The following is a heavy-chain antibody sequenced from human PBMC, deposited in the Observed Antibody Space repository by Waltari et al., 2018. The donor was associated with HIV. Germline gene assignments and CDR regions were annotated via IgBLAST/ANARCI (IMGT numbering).Heavy chain of an antibody. J-gene: IGHJ4*02. D-gene: IGHD3-22*01. V-gene: IGHV4-39*07. CDR2: IYYSGST. CDR3: ARRTRRVVVITTDNDLDY. Sequence: QLQLQESGPGLVKPSETLSLTCTVSGGSISSSRYYWGWIRQPPGKGLEWIGRIYYSGSTYYNQSPKSRGTISVDTSKNQFYLKLSSVTAADTAVYYCARRTRRVVVITTDNDLDYWGQGTLVTVSS. CDR1: GGSISSSRYY.